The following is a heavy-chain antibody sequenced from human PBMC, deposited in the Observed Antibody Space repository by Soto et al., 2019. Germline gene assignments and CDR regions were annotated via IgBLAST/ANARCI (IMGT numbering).Heavy chain of an antibody. CDR2: IYHSGSA. CDR1: GDSITSGGSS. CDR3: ARAGVPSGLELRDIWYFDL. J-gene: IGHJ2*01. V-gene: IGHV4-30-2*01. D-gene: IGHD1-7*01. Sequence: PSETLSLTCAVSGDSITSGGSSWSWIRQPPGKRLEWIGYIYHSGSAYYNPSLRSRVTISVDRSNNQFSLKLSSVTAADTAVYYCARAGVPSGLELRDIWYFDLWGRGTLVTVSS.